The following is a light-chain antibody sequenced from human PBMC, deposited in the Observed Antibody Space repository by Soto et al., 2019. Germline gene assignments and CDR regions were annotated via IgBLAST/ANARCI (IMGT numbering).Light chain of an antibody. CDR2: DVS. CDR1: SSVVGGYNY. J-gene: IGLJ1*01. Sequence: QSALTQPASVSGSPGQSITISCTGTSSVVGGYNYVSWYQQHPGTAPKLMIYDVSNRPSGVSNRFSGSKSGNTASLTISGLQAEDEADYYCSSYTSSSTGVFGTGTKVTVL. CDR3: SSYTSSSTGV. V-gene: IGLV2-14*01.